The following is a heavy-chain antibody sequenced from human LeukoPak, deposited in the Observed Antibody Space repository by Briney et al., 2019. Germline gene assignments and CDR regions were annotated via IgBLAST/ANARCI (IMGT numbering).Heavy chain of an antibody. D-gene: IGHD3-10*01. Sequence: SETLSLTCTVSGGSISSYYWSWIRQPPGKGLEWIGYIYYRGSTKYNPSLKSRVTISVDTSKNQFSLKLSSVTAADTAVYYCARVAHNYYGSGRHFDYWGQGTLVTVSS. CDR1: GGSISSYY. CDR3: ARVAHNYYGSGRHFDY. V-gene: IGHV4-59*01. CDR2: IYYRGST. J-gene: IGHJ4*02.